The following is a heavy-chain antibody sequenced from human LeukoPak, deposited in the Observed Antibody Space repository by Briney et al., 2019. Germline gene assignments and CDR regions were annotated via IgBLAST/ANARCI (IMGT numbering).Heavy chain of an antibody. J-gene: IGHJ6*02. CDR1: GFTFSSYG. CDR2: ISYDGSNK. D-gene: IGHD3-3*01. Sequence: GGSLRLSCAASGFTFSSYGMHWVRQAPGKGLEWVAVISYDGSNKYYADSVKGRLTISRDNSKNTLYLQMNSLGAEDTAVYYCAKDAELRFLEWLFPKSPYYYGMDVWGQGTTVTVSS. V-gene: IGHV3-30*18. CDR3: AKDAELRFLEWLFPKSPYYYGMDV.